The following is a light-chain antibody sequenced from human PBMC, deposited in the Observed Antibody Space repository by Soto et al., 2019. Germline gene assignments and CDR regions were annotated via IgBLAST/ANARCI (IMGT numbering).Light chain of an antibody. V-gene: IGLV1-47*02. J-gene: IGLJ1*01. CDR1: SFNIGSNY. Sequence: QSVLAQPPSASGTPGQRVPISCSGSSFNIGSNYVYWYLQLPGTAPNILIFCNDQRPSGVLARFSGSTSGTSASLAISGLRYEDEADDYCAAWDDSLSGYVFGTGTKVTVL. CDR2: CND. CDR3: AAWDDSLSGYV.